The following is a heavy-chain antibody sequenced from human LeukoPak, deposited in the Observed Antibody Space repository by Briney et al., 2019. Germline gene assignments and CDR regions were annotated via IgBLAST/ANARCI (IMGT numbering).Heavy chain of an antibody. Sequence: SETLSLTCTVSGGSISSYYWSWIRQPAGKGLEWIGRIYTSGSTNYNPSLKSRVTMSVDTPKNQFSLKLTSVTAADTAVYYCARERGNLRGDAFDIWGQGTMVTVSS. CDR3: ARERGNLRGDAFDI. J-gene: IGHJ3*02. CDR2: IYTSGST. D-gene: IGHD1-26*01. V-gene: IGHV4-4*07. CDR1: GGSISSYY.